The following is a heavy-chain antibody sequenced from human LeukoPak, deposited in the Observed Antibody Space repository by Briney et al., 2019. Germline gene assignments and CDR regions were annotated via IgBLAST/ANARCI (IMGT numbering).Heavy chain of an antibody. V-gene: IGHV4-59*12. J-gene: IGHJ4*02. CDR1: GGSISSYY. CDR3: ARVGYYYDSSGYYYAGPEYYFDY. Sequence: SETLSLTCTVSGGSISSYYWSRIRQPPGKGLEWIGSIYYSGSTYYNPSLKSRVTISVDTSKNQFSLKLSSVTAADTAVYYCARVGYYYDSSGYYYAGPEYYFDYWGQGTLVTVSS. CDR2: IYYSGST. D-gene: IGHD3-22*01.